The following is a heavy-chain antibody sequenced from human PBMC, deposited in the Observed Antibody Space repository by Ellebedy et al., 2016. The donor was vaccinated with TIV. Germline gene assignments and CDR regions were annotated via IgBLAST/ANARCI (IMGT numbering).Heavy chain of an antibody. CDR3: AIWEAEMDAFDI. Sequence: GGSLRLSXAASGFTFSSYGMHWVRQAPGKGLEWVAVISYDGSNKYYADSVKGRFTISRDNSKNTLYLQMNSLRAEDTAVYYCAIWEAEMDAFDIWGQGTMVTVSS. CDR2: ISYDGSNK. V-gene: IGHV3-30*03. CDR1: GFTFSSYG. J-gene: IGHJ3*02. D-gene: IGHD3-16*01.